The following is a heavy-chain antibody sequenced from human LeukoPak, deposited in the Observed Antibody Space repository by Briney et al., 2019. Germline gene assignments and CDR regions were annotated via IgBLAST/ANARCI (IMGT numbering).Heavy chain of an antibody. D-gene: IGHD2-2*02. CDR1: GVTFSSDA. J-gene: IGHJ3*02. Sequence: GGSLRLSCAGSGVTFSSDAMSWVRQAPGKGLEWVSAISGSGGSTYSAASVKGRFTISRDNSNTTLYLQMNSLRAEDTAVYYCAKDRRLVPAAIDAFDIWGQGTMVTVSS. CDR3: AKDRRLVPAAIDAFDI. V-gene: IGHV3-23*01. CDR2: ISGSGGST.